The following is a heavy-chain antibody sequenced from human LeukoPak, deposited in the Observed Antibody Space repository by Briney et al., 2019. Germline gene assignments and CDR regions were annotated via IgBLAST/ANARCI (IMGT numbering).Heavy chain of an antibody. CDR2: ISGSGGST. D-gene: IGHD3-10*01. CDR3: AKTPDRFLFGPMAN. V-gene: IGHV3-23*01. CDR1: GFSFTTYW. J-gene: IGHJ4*02. Sequence: PGGSLRLSCAASGFSFTTYWMGWVRQAPGKGLEWVSAISGSGGSTYYADSVKGRFTISRDNSKNTLYLQMNSLRAEDTAVYYCAKTPDRFLFGPMANWGQGTLVTVSS.